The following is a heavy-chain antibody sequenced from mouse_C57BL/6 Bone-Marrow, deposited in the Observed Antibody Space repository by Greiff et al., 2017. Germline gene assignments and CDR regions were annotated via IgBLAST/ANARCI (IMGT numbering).Heavy chain of an antibody. CDR1: GYTFTSYW. Sequence: QVQLQQPGAELVKPGASVKMSCKASGYTFTSYWITWVKQRPGQGLEWIGDIYPGSGSTNYNEKFKSKATLTVDTSSSTAYMQLSSLTSEDSAVYYWARFDYGSSYQVPYWYFDVWGTGTTVTVSS. CDR3: ARFDYGSSYQVPYWYFDV. V-gene: IGHV1-55*01. CDR2: IYPGSGST. J-gene: IGHJ1*03. D-gene: IGHD1-1*01.